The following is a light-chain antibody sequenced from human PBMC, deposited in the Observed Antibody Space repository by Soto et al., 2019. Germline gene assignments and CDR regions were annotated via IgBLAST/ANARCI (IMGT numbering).Light chain of an antibody. CDR3: FSHRRGDSHV. J-gene: IGLJ1*01. CDR2: GVT. Sequence: QAVVTQPASVFGSRGQSVTIYWTGTSSDIGAYNYVSWYQQYPGKAPKLMIYGVTNRPSGVSNRFSGSKTGNTASLTISGLQAEDESDYYFFSHRRGDSHVFGTGTKVAVL. CDR1: SSDIGAYNY. V-gene: IGLV2-14*01.